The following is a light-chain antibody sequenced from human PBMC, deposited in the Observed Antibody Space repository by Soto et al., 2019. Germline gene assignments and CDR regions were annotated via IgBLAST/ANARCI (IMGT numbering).Light chain of an antibody. J-gene: IGKJ4*01. V-gene: IGKV3-15*01. CDR1: QSVSSN. CDR2: GAS. CDR3: QQYNNSPLT. Sequence: EIVMTQSPATLSVSPGERATLSCRASQSVSSNLAWYHQKPGQAPSLLIYGASTRATDIPARFSGSGSGTELTLTISSLQSEDFAVYYCQQYNNSPLTFGGGTKVDIK.